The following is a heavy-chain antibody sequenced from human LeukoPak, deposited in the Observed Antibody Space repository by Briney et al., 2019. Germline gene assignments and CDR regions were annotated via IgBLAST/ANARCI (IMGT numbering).Heavy chain of an antibody. D-gene: IGHD3-10*01. CDR3: LTGFQYGLWGVPYFYYMHA. J-gene: IGHJ6*03. Sequence: ASVKVSCKASGYDFTGYYVHWVRQAPGHGFEWMGWVNPRNGGTHYAQNFQGRVTITGDTSITTAYMELDSLTSDDTAVYYCLTGFQYGLWGVPYFYYMHAWGKGTTVTVSS. CDR1: GYDFTGYY. V-gene: IGHV1-2*02. CDR2: VNPRNGGT.